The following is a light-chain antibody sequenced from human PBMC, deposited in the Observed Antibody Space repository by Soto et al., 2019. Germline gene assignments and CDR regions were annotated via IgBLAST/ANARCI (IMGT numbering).Light chain of an antibody. CDR1: SSNIGNNT. Sequence: QSVLTQPPSASGTPGQRVTISCSGSSSNIGNNTVNWYQQLPGTAPKLLIYTSNQRPSGVPDRFSGSKSGTSASLAISGLQSVDEADYYCAAWDDSLNALYVFGTGTKLTVL. V-gene: IGLV1-44*01. CDR3: AAWDDSLNALYV. CDR2: TSN. J-gene: IGLJ1*01.